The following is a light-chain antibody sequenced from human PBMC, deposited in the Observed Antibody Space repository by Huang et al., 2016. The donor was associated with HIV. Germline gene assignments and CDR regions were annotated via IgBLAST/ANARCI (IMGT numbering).Light chain of an antibody. Sequence: EIVLTQSPGTLSLSPGESATLSCRASQSVSGSYLAWYQQKPGQAPRLLIDGASSRAPGIPDRFSGSGSGTDFTLTITRLEPEDTALYYCQVYGTSPPGPFGPGATVHIK. CDR2: GAS. CDR1: QSVSGSY. V-gene: IGKV3-20*01. J-gene: IGKJ3*01. CDR3: QVYGTSPPGP.